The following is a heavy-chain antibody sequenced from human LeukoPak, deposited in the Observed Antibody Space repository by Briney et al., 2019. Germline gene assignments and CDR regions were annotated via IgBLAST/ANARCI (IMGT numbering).Heavy chain of an antibody. CDR2: ISSDGSNE. V-gene: IGHV3-30*04. J-gene: IGHJ4*02. CDR3: AKDLHSSGWYYFDY. CDR1: GFTFSSYA. Sequence: GGSLRLSCAASGFTFSSYAMSWVRQAPGKGLEWVAVISSDGSNEYYADSVKGRFTISRDSSKNTLYLQMNSLRAEDTAVYYCAKDLHSSGWYYFDYWGQGTLVTASS. D-gene: IGHD6-19*01.